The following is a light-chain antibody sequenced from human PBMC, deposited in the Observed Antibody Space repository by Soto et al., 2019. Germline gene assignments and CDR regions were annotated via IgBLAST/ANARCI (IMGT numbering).Light chain of an antibody. J-gene: IGKJ4*01. Sequence: EIVLTQSPGTLSVSPGERATLSCRASQSVGRNYLAWYQQKPDQAPRLLIYGASSRATGIPDRFSGSGSGTDFTLTISRLEPEDFAVYYCQQYASSPLTFGGGTKVETK. CDR2: GAS. CDR1: QSVGRNY. CDR3: QQYASSPLT. V-gene: IGKV3-20*01.